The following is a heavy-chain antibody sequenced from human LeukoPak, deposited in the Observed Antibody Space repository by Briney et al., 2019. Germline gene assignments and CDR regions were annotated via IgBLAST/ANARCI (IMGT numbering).Heavy chain of an antibody. CDR3: ARDSRGSGSYYSFMYYYYYMDV. Sequence: PGGSLRLSCAASGFTFSVYDMSWVRQAPGKGLEWVANIKQDGSEKYYVDSVKGRFTISRDNAKNSLYLQMNSLRAEDTAVYYCARDSRGSGSYYSFMYYYYYMDVWGKGTTVTISS. CDR1: GFTFSVYD. V-gene: IGHV3-7*01. CDR2: IKQDGSEK. D-gene: IGHD3-10*01. J-gene: IGHJ6*03.